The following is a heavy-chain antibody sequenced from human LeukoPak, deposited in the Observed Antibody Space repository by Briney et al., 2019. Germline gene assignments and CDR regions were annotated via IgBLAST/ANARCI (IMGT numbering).Heavy chain of an antibody. J-gene: IGHJ4*02. CDR1: GFTFSSYS. CDR3: ARALSSSGSYYNVPY. CDR2: ISSSSGTI. Sequence: GGSLRLSCAASGFTFSSYSMNWVRQAPGKGLEWVSYISSSSGTIYYADSVKGRFTNSRDNAKNSLYLQMNGLRAEDTAVYYCARALSSSGSYYNVPYWGQGTLVTVSS. D-gene: IGHD3-10*01. V-gene: IGHV3-48*04.